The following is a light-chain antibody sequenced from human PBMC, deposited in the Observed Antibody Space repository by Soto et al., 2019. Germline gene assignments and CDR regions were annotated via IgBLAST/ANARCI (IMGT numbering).Light chain of an antibody. V-gene: IGLV2-14*01. CDR2: DVT. CDR1: SSDVGGYIY. J-gene: IGLJ1*01. Sequence: QSALTQPASVSGSPGQSITISCTGTSSDVGGYIYVSWYQQHPGKAPKLMTYDVTDRPSGVSNRFSGSKSGNTASLTISGLQAEDEADYYCSSYTSSGTRVFGTGTKVTVL. CDR3: SSYTSSGTRV.